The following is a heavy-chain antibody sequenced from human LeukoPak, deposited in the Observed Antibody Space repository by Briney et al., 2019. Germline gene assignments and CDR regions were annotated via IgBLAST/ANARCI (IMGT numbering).Heavy chain of an antibody. CDR1: GGSISSYY. V-gene: IGHV4-59*01. CDR3: ARDARGAFDI. Sequence: PSETLSLTCTVSGGSISSYYWSWIRQPPGKGLEWIGYIYYSGSTNYNPSLKSRVIISVDTSKNQFSLKLSSVTAADTAVYYCARDARGAFDIWGQGTMVTVSS. CDR2: IYYSGST. J-gene: IGHJ3*02.